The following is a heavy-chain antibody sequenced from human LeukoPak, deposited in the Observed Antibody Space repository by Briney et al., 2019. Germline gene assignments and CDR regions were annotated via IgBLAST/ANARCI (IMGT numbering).Heavy chain of an antibody. CDR2: ISGSGGST. J-gene: IGHJ4*02. D-gene: IGHD3-22*01. CDR3: AKDGAYYDSSGYYWD. V-gene: IGHV3-23*01. Sequence: PGGSLRLSCAASGFTFSSYAMSWARQAPGKGLEWVSAISGSGGSTYYADSVKGRFTISRDNSKNTLYLQMNSLRAEDTAVYYCAKDGAYYDSSGYYWDWGQGTLVTVSS. CDR1: GFTFSSYA.